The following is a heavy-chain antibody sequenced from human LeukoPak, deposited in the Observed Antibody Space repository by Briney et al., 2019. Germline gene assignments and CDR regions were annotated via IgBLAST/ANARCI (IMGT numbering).Heavy chain of an antibody. J-gene: IGHJ4*02. CDR3: ARDADSSSWYRIY. V-gene: IGHV4-59*12. CDR1: GGSFSGYY. CDR2: IYYSGST. Sequence: SETLSLTCAVYGGSFSGYYWSWIRQPPGKGLEWIGYIYYSGSTNYNPSLKSRVTISVDTSKNQFSLKLSSVTAADTAVYYCARDADSSSWYRIYWGQGTLVTVSS. D-gene: IGHD6-13*01.